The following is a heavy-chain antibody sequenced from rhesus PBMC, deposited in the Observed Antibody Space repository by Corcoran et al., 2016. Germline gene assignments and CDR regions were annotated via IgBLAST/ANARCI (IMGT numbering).Heavy chain of an antibody. CDR2: INGNSGRT. Sequence: QVQLQESGPGLVKPSETLSLTCPVSGGSFSSYWWSWIRQPPGKGLEWIGEINGNSGRTNYNPSLKSRVTISKDASKNQFSLKLSSVTAADTAVYYCARSHESSLDYWGQGVLVTVSS. CDR1: GGSFSSYW. J-gene: IGHJ4*01. V-gene: IGHV4-80*01. CDR3: ARSHESSLDY. D-gene: IGHD4-29*01.